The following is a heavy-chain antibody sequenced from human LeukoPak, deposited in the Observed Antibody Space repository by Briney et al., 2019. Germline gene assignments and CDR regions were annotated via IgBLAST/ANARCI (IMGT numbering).Heavy chain of an antibody. D-gene: IGHD3-3*01. Sequence: PGGSLRLSCAASGFKIDDYYMSWIRQAPGKGLEWVSHISLNGGTIHYADSVKGRFTVSRDNSKNTLYLQMNSLRAEDTAVYYCASLKVGSNYDFWSGYSNYYFDYWGQGTLVTVSS. CDR1: GFKIDDYY. CDR3: ASLKVGSNYDFWSGYSNYYFDY. V-gene: IGHV3-11*04. J-gene: IGHJ4*02. CDR2: ISLNGGTI.